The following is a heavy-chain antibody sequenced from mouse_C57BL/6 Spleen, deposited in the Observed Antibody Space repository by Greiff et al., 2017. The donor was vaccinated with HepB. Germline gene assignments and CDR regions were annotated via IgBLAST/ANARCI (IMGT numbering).Heavy chain of an antibody. J-gene: IGHJ3*01. CDR1: GYTFTDYN. CDR2: INPNNGGT. V-gene: IGHV1-18*01. Sequence: EVQRVESGPELVKPGASVKIPCKASGYTFTDYNMDWVKQSHGKSLEWIGDINPNNGGTIYNQKFKGKATLTVDKSSSTAYMELRSLTSEDTAVYYCARKEDGYSPFAYWGQGTLVTVSA. D-gene: IGHD2-3*01. CDR3: ARKEDGYSPFAY.